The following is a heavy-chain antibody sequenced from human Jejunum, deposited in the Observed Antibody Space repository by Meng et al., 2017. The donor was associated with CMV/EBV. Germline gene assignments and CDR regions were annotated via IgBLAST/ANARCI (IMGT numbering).Heavy chain of an antibody. J-gene: IGHJ6*02. D-gene: IGHD2-15*01. CDR3: ARHADGGWYAMDV. V-gene: IGHV3-7*02. CDR2: IRSDGTET. CDR1: AFPFSHYW. Sequence: SAFPFSHYWMTWVRQPPGKGLEWVANIRSDGTETNHVNSLKGRFPISRDNGKNALYLQMNSLRVEDTAVYYCARHADGGWYAMDVWGHGTTVTVSS.